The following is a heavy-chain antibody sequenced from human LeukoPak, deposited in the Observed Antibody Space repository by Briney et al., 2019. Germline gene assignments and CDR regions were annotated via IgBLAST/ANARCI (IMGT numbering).Heavy chain of an antibody. Sequence: GGSLRLSCAASRFIFSSYEMNWIRQAPGKGLEWVSYTSGSGSTRYYADSVKGRFTISRDNAKNSLFLQMNSLRAEDTAVYYCARGDGAGHYWGQGTLVTVSS. CDR1: RFIFSSYE. J-gene: IGHJ4*02. CDR3: ARGDGAGHY. CDR2: TSGSGSTR. D-gene: IGHD3-10*01. V-gene: IGHV3-48*03.